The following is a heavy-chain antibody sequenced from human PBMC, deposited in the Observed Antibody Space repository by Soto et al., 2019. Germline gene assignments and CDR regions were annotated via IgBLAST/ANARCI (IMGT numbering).Heavy chain of an antibody. CDR3: ARGVVPAADYYYYYYMDV. CDR1: GGFFSGYY. D-gene: IGHD2-2*01. CDR2: INHSGST. Sequence: SETLSLTCAVYGGFFSGYYWSWIRQPPGKGLEWIGEINHSGSTNYNPSLKSRVTISVDTSKNQFSLKLSSVTAADTAVYYCARGVVPAADYYYYYYMDVWGKGTTVTVSS. J-gene: IGHJ6*03. V-gene: IGHV4-34*01.